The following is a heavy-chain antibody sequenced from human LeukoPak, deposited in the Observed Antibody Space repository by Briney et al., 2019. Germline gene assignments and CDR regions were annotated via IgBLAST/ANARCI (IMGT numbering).Heavy chain of an antibody. CDR3: AKDRVVVVPAATGLDY. J-gene: IGHJ4*02. V-gene: IGHV3-30*02. D-gene: IGHD2-2*01. Sequence: PGGSLRLSCAASGFTFSSYGMHRVRQAPGKGLEWVAFIRYDGSNKYYADSVKGRFTISRDNSKNTLYLQMNSLRAEDTAVYYCAKDRVVVVPAATGLDYWGQGTLVTVSS. CDR1: GFTFSSYG. CDR2: IRYDGSNK.